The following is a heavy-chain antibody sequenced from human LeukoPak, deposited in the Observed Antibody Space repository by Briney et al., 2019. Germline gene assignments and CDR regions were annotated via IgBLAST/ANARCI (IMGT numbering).Heavy chain of an antibody. CDR1: GYTLTELS. J-gene: IGHJ5*02. V-gene: IGHV1-24*01. CDR3: AREGGHDYYGSGRAWFDP. D-gene: IGHD3-10*01. Sequence: VASVKVSCMVSGYTLTELSMHWVRQAPGKGLEWMGGFDPEDGETIYAQKFQGRVTMTEDTSTDTAYMELSSLRSEDTAVYYCAREGGHDYYGSGRAWFDPWGQGTLVTVSS. CDR2: FDPEDGET.